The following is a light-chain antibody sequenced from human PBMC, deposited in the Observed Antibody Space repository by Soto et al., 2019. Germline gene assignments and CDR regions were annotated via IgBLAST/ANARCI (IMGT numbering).Light chain of an antibody. CDR3: CSFTSSNTHV. V-gene: IGLV2-23*02. J-gene: IGLJ1*01. CDR2: EVN. Sequence: QSALTQPASVSGSPGQSITISCTGTSSDFGNYNLVSWYQQHPGKVPKLILFEVNKRPSGVSGRFSGSKSGNTASLTISGLQAEVEADHYCCSFTSSNTHVFGTGTKV. CDR1: SSDFGNYNL.